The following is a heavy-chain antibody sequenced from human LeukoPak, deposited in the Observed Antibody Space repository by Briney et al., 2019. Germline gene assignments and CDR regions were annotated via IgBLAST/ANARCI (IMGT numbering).Heavy chain of an antibody. V-gene: IGHV3-53*01. Sequence: GGSLRLSCAASGFTVSSNYMSWVRQAPGKGLEWVSVIYSGGSTYYADSVKGRFTISRDNSKNTLYLQMNSLRAEDTAVYYRARDRVLLWFGELLSWYFDLWGRGTLVTVSS. CDR3: ARDRVLLWFGELLSWYFDL. CDR1: GFTVSSNY. J-gene: IGHJ2*01. CDR2: IYSGGST. D-gene: IGHD3-10*01.